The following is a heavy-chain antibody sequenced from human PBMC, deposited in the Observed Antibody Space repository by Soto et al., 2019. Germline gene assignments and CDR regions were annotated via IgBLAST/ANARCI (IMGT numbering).Heavy chain of an antibody. CDR2: ISAYNGNT. J-gene: IGHJ4*02. CDR1: GYTFTMYG. V-gene: IGHV1-18*01. D-gene: IGHD3-22*01. CDR3: WRDEEYYDSSGYYYGY. Sequence: GASVKVSCKPSGYTFTMYGISCVLRAPAQWVEWMGCISAYNGNTNYAQKLQGRVTMTTDTSTGPALIELKSLSSCGPAGDFCWRDEEYYDSSGYYYGYWGQGTLVTVSS.